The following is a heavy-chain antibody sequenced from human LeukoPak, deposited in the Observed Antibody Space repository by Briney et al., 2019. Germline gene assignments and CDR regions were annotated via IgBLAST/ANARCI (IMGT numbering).Heavy chain of an antibody. CDR3: ARGKQLGSYNGFDP. J-gene: IGHJ5*02. CDR1: GGSFSGYY. D-gene: IGHD6-6*01. Sequence: SETLSLTCAVYGGSFSGYYWSWIRQPPGKGLEWIGEINHSGSTNYNPSLKSRVTISVDTSKNQFSLKLSSVTAADTAVYYCARGKQLGSYNGFDPWGQGTLVTVSS. V-gene: IGHV4-34*01. CDR2: INHSGST.